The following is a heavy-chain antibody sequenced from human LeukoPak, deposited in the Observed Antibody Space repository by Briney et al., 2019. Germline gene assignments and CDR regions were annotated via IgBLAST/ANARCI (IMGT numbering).Heavy chain of an antibody. V-gene: IGHV4-38-2*01. J-gene: IGHJ4*02. D-gene: IGHD2-15*01. CDR3: ARTRYCSGATCYSPELFDS. CDR1: GYSISSGFH. Sequence: SETLFLTCAVSGYSISSGFHWGWLRQSPGKGLEWIGSIFHGGNTYYNPSLKSRVTISVDASMNQFSLRVTSVTAADTAVYYCARTRYCSGATCYSPELFDSWGQGTLVTVSS. CDR2: IFHGGNT.